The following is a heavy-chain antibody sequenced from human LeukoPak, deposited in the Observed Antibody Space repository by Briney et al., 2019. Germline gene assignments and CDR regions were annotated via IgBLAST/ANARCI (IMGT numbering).Heavy chain of an antibody. CDR3: ARDRITRGGFDY. CDR2: IIPIFGTA. J-gene: IGHJ4*02. V-gene: IGHV1-69*13. CDR1: GGTFSSYA. D-gene: IGHD1-14*01. Sequence: GASVKVSCTASGGTFSSYAISWVRQAPGQGLEWMGGIIPIFGTANYAQKFQGRVTITADESTSTAYMELSSLRSEDTAVYYCARDRITRGGFDYWGQGTLVTVSS.